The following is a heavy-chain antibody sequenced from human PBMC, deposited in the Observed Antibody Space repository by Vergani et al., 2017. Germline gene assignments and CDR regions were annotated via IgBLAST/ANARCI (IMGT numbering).Heavy chain of an antibody. Sequence: QITLKESGPTLVKPTQTLTLTCTFSGFSLNTRGVSVAWIRQPPGKALEWLALIYYNDDKRYNPSLKSRLTITKDTSKNQVVLTLTNMDPVDTATYFCAHTVRGVVPVTFDYWGPGSLVTVSS. CDR3: AHTVRGVVPVTFDY. V-gene: IGHV2-5*01. CDR1: GFSLNTRGVS. D-gene: IGHD2-2*01. J-gene: IGHJ4*02. CDR2: IYYNDDK.